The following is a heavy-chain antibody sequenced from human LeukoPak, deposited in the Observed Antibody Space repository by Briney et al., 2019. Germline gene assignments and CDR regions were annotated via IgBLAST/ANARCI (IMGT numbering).Heavy chain of an antibody. V-gene: IGHV3-64D*06. CDR1: GFTVSSNY. D-gene: IGHD3-10*01. Sequence: GESLRLSCAASGFTVSSNYMTWVRQAPGKGLEYVSAISRNGGRTYYADSVKGRFTISRDNSKNTLYLQMSSLRAEDTAVYYCVKDLPSGGGVDYWGQGTLVTVSS. CDR2: ISRNGGRT. CDR3: VKDLPSGGGVDY. J-gene: IGHJ4*02.